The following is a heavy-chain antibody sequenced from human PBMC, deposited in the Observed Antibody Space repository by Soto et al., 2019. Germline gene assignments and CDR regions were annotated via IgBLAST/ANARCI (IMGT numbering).Heavy chain of an antibody. CDR2: ISSSSSYI. Sequence: CAASGFTFSSYSMNWVRQAPGKGLEWVSSISSSSSYIYYADSVKGRSTISRDNAKNSLYLQMNSLRAEDTAVYYCARDGDAALDPFDYWGQGTLVTVSS. CDR1: GFTFSSYS. V-gene: IGHV3-21*01. J-gene: IGHJ4*02. CDR3: ARDGDAALDPFDY. D-gene: IGHD6-25*01.